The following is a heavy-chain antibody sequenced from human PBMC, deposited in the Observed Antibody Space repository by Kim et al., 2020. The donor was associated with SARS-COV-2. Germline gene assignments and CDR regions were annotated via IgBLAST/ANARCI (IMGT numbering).Heavy chain of an antibody. J-gene: IGHJ4*02. Sequence: GGSLRLSCAASGFTFSNYAMNWVRQAPGKGLEWVSVIRDRSGTTYYADSVKGRFTISRDNSKNTLYLQMNSLRAEDTAVYYCAKSKGGVFGYVDYWGQGTLVTVSS. V-gene: IGHV3-23*01. CDR1: GFTFSNYA. CDR3: AKSKGGVFGYVDY. CDR2: IRDRSGTT. D-gene: IGHD3-16*02.